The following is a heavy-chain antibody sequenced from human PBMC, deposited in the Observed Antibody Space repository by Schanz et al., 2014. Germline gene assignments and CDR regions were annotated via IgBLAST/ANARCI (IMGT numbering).Heavy chain of an antibody. CDR2: ITPSGGTT. CDR3: ARGTMPGTFDI. D-gene: IGHD2-2*01. J-gene: IGHJ3*02. Sequence: QVQLVQSGAEVKKPGASVKVSCKASGYTFTRYYIHWVRQAPGQGLEWMGIITPSGGTTNYAQKFQGWVTMTRNTSISTAYMELSSLRYEDTALYYCARGTMPGTFDIWGQGTMVTVSS. CDR1: GYTFTRYY. V-gene: IGHV1-46*01.